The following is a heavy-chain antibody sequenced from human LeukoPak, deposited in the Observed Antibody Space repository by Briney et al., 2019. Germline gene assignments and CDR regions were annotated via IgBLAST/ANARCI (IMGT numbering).Heavy chain of an antibody. CDR2: INPNSGGT. V-gene: IGHV1-2*02. D-gene: IGHD1-20*01. J-gene: IGHJ4*02. CDR3: ARVTITGTTIDY. CDR1: GYTFTGYY. Sequence: ASVEVSCKASGYTFTGYYMHWVRPAPGQGLEWMGWINPNSGGTNYAQKFQGRVTMTRDTSISTAYMELSRLRSGDTAVYYCARVTITGTTIDYWGQGTLVTVSS.